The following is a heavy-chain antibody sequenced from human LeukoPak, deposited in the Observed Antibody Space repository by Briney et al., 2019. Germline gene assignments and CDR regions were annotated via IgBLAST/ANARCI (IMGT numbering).Heavy chain of an antibody. CDR2: VYYSGGT. CDR3: ARRNDILTGYYSSFDY. J-gene: IGHJ4*02. V-gene: IGHV4-39*01. Sequence: PSETLSLTCTVSGASISSSPYYWGWIRQPPGKGLECLASVYYSGGTYYNPSLKGRATISVDTSRSQFSLKLSSVTAADTAVYYCARRNDILTGYYSSFDYWGQGTLVTVSS. D-gene: IGHD3-9*01. CDR1: GASISSSPYY.